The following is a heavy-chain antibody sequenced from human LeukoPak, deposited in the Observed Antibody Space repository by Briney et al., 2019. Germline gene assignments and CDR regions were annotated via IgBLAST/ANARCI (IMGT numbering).Heavy chain of an antibody. D-gene: IGHD3-22*01. CDR3: ARALYYYDSSGYYSIRWGYYYYYMDV. CDR2: ISAYNGNT. Sequence: ASVKVSCKASGYTFTNYGITWVRQAPGQGLEWMGWISAYNGNTNYAQKLQGRVTMTTDTSTSTAYMELRSLRSDDTAVYYCARALYYYDSSGYYSIRWGYYYYYMDVWGKGTTVTVSS. CDR1: GYTFTNYG. J-gene: IGHJ6*03. V-gene: IGHV1-18*01.